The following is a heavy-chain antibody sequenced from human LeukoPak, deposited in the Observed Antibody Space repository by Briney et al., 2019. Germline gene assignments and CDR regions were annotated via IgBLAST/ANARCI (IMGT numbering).Heavy chain of an antibody. CDR2: ISTSGSTI. CDR1: GFTFSDYY. D-gene: IGHD3-16*01. Sequence: TGGSLRLSCAASGFTFSDYYVSWIRQAPGKGLEWVSYISTSGSTIYYADSVRGRFTISRDNAKNSLYLQMNSLRADDTAVYYCAHLGGMVIQNWGQGTLVTVSS. CDR3: AHLGGMVIQN. V-gene: IGHV3-11*04. J-gene: IGHJ1*01.